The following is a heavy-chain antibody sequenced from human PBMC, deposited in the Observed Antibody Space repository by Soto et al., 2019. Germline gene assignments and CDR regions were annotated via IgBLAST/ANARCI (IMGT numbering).Heavy chain of an antibody. CDR3: ARVSGSYLYYYGMGV. Sequence: SETLSLTCTVSGGSISSYYWSWIRQPPGKGLEWIGYIYYSGSTNYNPSLKSRVTISVDTSKNQFSLKLSSVTAADTAVYYCARVSGSYLYYYGMGVWGQGTTVTVSS. CDR2: IYYSGST. V-gene: IGHV4-59*01. J-gene: IGHJ6*02. D-gene: IGHD1-26*01. CDR1: GGSISSYY.